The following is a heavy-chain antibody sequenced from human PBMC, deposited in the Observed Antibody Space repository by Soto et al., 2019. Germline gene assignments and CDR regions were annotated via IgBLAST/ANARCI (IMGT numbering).Heavy chain of an antibody. CDR3: ARDPRLRFDWFDP. J-gene: IGHJ5*02. CDR1: GGTFSSYA. V-gene: IGHV1-69*13. Sequence: SVKVSCKASGGTFSSYAISWVRQAPGQGLEWMGGIIPIFGTANYAQKFQGRVTITADESTSTAYMELSSLRSEDTAVYYCARDPRLRFDWFDPWGQGTLVTVSS. D-gene: IGHD2-21*01. CDR2: IIPIFGTA.